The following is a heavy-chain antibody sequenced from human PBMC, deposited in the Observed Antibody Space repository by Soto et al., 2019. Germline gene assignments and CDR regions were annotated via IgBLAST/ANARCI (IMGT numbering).Heavy chain of an antibody. CDR1: GASITRVDNY. D-gene: IGHD3-3*01. V-gene: IGHV4-30-4*08. J-gene: IGHJ4*02. CDR2: IWYSGHT. CDR3: PRTHWSGWGRRLFDY. Sequence: KPSETRSLTGTVSGASITRVDNYWSWIRQPPGKGGEGIGYIWYSGHTTDRPSQGTLLTIPVDTSTTHASLRLPSVTAADTAVYYCPRTHWSGWGRRLFDYWGQGALVIVSS.